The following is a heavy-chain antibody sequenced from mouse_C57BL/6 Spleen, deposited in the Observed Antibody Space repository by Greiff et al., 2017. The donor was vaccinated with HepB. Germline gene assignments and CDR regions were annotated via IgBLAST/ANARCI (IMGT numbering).Heavy chain of an antibody. CDR2: INPNNGGT. D-gene: IGHD2-2*01. V-gene: IGHV1-22*01. J-gene: IGHJ3*01. CDR1: GYTFTDYN. CDR3: ARVGGYDEAGLAY. Sequence: VQLKESGPELVKPGASVKMSCKASGYTFTDYNMHWVKQSHGKSLEWIGYINPNNGGTSYKQKFKGKATLTVTTSSSTAYMELRSLTSEDSAVYYCARVGGYDEAGLAYWGQGTLVTVSA.